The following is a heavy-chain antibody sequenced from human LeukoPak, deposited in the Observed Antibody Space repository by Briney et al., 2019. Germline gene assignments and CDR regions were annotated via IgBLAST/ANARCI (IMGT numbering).Heavy chain of an antibody. V-gene: IGHV1-2*02. CDR1: GYTFTGYY. D-gene: IGHD2-2*01. CDR2: INPNSGGT. J-gene: IGHJ6*02. Sequence: ASVKVSCKASGYTFTGYYMHWVRQAPGQGLEWIGWINPNSGGTNYAQKFQGRVTMTRDTSTSTAYMELSRLRSDDTAVYYCARDSPSIVVVPAAMGEDYYYYYGMDVWGQGTTVTVSS. CDR3: ARDSPSIVVVPAAMGEDYYYYYGMDV.